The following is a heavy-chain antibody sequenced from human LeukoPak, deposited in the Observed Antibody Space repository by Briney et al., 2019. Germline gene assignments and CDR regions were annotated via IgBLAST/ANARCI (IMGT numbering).Heavy chain of an antibody. V-gene: IGHV4-30-4*01. CDR3: ARVGIMVRGYYGMDV. Sequence: SETLSLTCTVSGGSISSGDYYWSWIRQPPGKGLEWIGYIYYSGSTYYNPSLKSRVTISVDTSKNQFSLKLSSVTAADRAVYYCARVGIMVRGYYGMDVWGQGTTVTVSS. D-gene: IGHD3-10*01. J-gene: IGHJ6*02. CDR2: IYYSGST. CDR1: GGSISSGDYY.